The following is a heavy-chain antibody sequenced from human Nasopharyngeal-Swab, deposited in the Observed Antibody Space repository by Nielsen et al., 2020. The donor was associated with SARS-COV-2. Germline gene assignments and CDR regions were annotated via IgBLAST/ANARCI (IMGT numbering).Heavy chain of an antibody. D-gene: IGHD6-13*01. CDR2: IWYDGSNK. Sequence: GGSLRLSCAASGFPFSSYGMPWVRQAPGKGLGWVAVIWYDGSNKYYADSVKGRFTISRDNSKNTLYLQMNSLRAEDTAVYYCARDHGSSWYRFFDYWGQGTLVTVSS. CDR3: ARDHGSSWYRFFDY. J-gene: IGHJ4*02. V-gene: IGHV3-33*01. CDR1: GFPFSSYG.